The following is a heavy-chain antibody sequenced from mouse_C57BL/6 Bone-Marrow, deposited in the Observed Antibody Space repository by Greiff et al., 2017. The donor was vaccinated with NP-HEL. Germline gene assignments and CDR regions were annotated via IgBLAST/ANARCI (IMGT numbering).Heavy chain of an antibody. CDR3: VRKSNYGAMDY. CDR1: GFSFNTYA. D-gene: IGHD2-5*01. V-gene: IGHV10-1*01. CDR2: IRSKSNNYAT. Sequence: EVQLVESGGGLVQPKGSLKLSCAASGFSFNTYAMNWVRQAPGKGLEWVARIRSKSNNYATYYADSVKDRFTISRDDSESMLYLQMNNLKTEDTAMYYCVRKSNYGAMDYWGQGTSVTVSS. J-gene: IGHJ4*01.